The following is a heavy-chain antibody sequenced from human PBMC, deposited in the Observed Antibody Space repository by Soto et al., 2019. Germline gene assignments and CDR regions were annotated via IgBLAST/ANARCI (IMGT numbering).Heavy chain of an antibody. CDR1: GFTFSSYA. V-gene: IGHV3-23*01. CDR3: AKDGGRYCSGGSCYSP. D-gene: IGHD2-15*01. Sequence: EVQLLESGGGLVQPGGSLRLSCAASGFTFSSYAMSWVRQAPGKGLEWVSAISGRGGSTYYADSVKGRFTISRDNSKNTLYLQMNSLRAEDTAVYYCAKDGGRYCSGGSCYSPWGQGTLVTVSS. J-gene: IGHJ5*02. CDR2: ISGRGGST.